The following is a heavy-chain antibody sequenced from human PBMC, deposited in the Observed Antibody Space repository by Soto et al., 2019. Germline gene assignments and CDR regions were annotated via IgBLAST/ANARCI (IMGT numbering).Heavy chain of an antibody. D-gene: IGHD3-10*01. V-gene: IGHV4-31*03. CDR2: IYYSGST. CDR1: GGSISSGGYY. CDR3: ARVRSKGRYFDY. Sequence: KTSETLSLTCTVSGGSISSGGYYWSWIRQHPGKGLEWIGYIYYSGSTYYNPSLKSRVTISVDTSKNQFPLKLSSVTAADTAVYYCARVRSKGRYFDYWGQGTLVTVS. J-gene: IGHJ4*02.